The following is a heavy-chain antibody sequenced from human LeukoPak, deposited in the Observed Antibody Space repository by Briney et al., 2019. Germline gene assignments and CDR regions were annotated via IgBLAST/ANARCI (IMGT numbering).Heavy chain of an antibody. Sequence: SETLSLTCAVYGGSFSGYYWSWLRQPPGKGLEWIGEINHSGSTNYNPSLKSRVTISVDTSKNQFSLKLSSVTAADTAVYYCARDVVVVGATVRYAFDIWGQGTMVTVSS. V-gene: IGHV4-34*01. CDR3: ARDVVVVGATVRYAFDI. J-gene: IGHJ3*02. CDR1: GGSFSGYY. CDR2: INHSGST. D-gene: IGHD1-26*01.